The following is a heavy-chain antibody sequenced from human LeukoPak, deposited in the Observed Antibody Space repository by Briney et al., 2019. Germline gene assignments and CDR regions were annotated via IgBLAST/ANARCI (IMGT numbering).Heavy chain of an antibody. CDR1: GYSVSSVYF. J-gene: IGHJ6*03. CDR2: IYHGGST. CDR3: ARVRDYYDSTYYYYYMDV. D-gene: IGHD3-22*01. V-gene: IGHV4-38-2*01. Sequence: SETLSLTCAVSGYSVSSVYFWGWIRQPPGKGLEWIGSIYHGGSTYFNPSLKSRVTISLDTSKNQFSLKLSSVTAADTAVYYCARVRDYYDSTYYYYYMDVWGKGTTVTVSS.